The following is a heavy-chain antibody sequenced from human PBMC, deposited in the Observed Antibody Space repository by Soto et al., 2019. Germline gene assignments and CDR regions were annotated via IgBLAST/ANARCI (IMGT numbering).Heavy chain of an antibody. D-gene: IGHD3-22*01. J-gene: IGHJ4*02. Sequence: EVQLLESGGGLVQPGGSLSLSCAAPAFTFNNYAMSWVRQAPGKGLEWVSGIGGSGRTTYYADSVKGRFPISRDNSNNPLFLQMNSLRAEDTAVYYCAKSRYSDSSGEFYDYWGQGMLVTVSS. CDR2: IGGSGRTT. CDR3: AKSRYSDSSGEFYDY. CDR1: AFTFNNYA. V-gene: IGHV3-23*01.